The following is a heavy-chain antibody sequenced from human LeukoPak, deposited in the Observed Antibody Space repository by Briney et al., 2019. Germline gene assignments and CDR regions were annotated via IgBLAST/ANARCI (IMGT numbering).Heavy chain of an antibody. Sequence: PSETLSLTCTVSGDSISSSTYYWGWIRQPPGKGLEWIGSIYYSGSTYYNPSLKSRVTISIDTSKNQFSLKLSSVTAADTAVYYCARRGSSFFDYWGQGILVTVSS. J-gene: IGHJ4*02. CDR1: GDSISSSTYY. CDR3: ARRGSSFFDY. V-gene: IGHV4-39*01. CDR2: IYYSGST. D-gene: IGHD6-13*01.